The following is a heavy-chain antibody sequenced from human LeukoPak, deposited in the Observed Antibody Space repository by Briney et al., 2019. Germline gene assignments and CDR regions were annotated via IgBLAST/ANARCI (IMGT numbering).Heavy chain of an antibody. D-gene: IGHD6-6*01. CDR1: GGSISSYY. Sequence: SETLSLTCTVSGGSISSYYWSWIRQPPGKGLEWIGYIYYSGSAKYNPSLKSRVTISVDTSKNQFSLRLSSVTAADTAVYYCARDWGVSARPGYMDVWGKGTTVTVSS. CDR3: ARDWGVSARPGYMDV. CDR2: IYYSGSA. V-gene: IGHV4-59*01. J-gene: IGHJ6*03.